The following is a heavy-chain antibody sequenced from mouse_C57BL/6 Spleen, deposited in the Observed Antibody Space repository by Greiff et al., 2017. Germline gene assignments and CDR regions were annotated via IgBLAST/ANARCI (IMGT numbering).Heavy chain of an antibody. Sequence: QVQLQQSGAELVKPGASVKLSCKASGYTFTEYTIHWVKQRSGQGLEWIGWFYPGSGSIKYNEKFKDKATLTADKSSSTVYMELSRLTSEDSAVYFCARHEEEDYCGSSGDFDYWGQGTTLTVSS. CDR1: GYTFTEYT. CDR2: FYPGSGSI. D-gene: IGHD1-1*01. J-gene: IGHJ2*01. V-gene: IGHV1-62-2*01. CDR3: ARHEEEDYCGSSGDFDY.